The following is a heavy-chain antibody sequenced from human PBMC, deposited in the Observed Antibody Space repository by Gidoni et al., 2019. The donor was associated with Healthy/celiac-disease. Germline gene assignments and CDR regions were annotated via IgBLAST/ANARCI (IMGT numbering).Heavy chain of an antibody. J-gene: IGHJ6*02. V-gene: IGHV3-30-3*01. D-gene: IGHD3-3*01. CDR2: ISYDGSNK. CDR3: ARDIAYYETHPRGGMDV. CDR1: GFTFSSYA. Sequence: QVQLVESGGGVVQPGRSLRLSCAASGFTFSSYAMHWVRQAPGKGLEWVAVISYDGSNKYYADSVKGRFTISRDNSKNTLYLQMNSLRAEDTAVYYCARDIAYYETHPRGGMDVWGQGTTVTVSS.